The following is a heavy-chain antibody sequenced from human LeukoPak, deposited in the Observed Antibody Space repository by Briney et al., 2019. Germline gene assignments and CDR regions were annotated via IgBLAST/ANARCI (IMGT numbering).Heavy chain of an antibody. CDR2: INHSGST. CDR3: ASFTDITMVRGVGRFDY. CDR1: GGSFSGYY. Sequence: PSETLSLTCAVYGGSFSGYYWSWIRQAPGKGLEWIGEINHSGSTNYNPSLKSRVTISVDTSKNQFSLKLRSGTAADTAVYYFASFTDITMVRGVGRFDYWGQGTLVTVSS. D-gene: IGHD3-10*01. J-gene: IGHJ4*02. V-gene: IGHV4-34*01.